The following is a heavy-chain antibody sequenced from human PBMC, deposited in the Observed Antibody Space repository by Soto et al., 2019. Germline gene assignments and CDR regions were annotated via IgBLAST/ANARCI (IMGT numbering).Heavy chain of an antibody. CDR1: GFTFSGYG. CDR2: ISYDGTDK. CDR3: AKTDMGGSYDY. Sequence: QVQLVESGGGVVQPGRSLRLSCAASGFTFSGYGMHWVRQAPGQGLEWVALISYDGTDKYYADSVKGRCTISRDNSKNTLYLQMNSLRAVDTAMYYCAKTDMGGSYDYWGQGTLVTVSS. V-gene: IGHV3-30*18. D-gene: IGHD1-26*01. J-gene: IGHJ4*02.